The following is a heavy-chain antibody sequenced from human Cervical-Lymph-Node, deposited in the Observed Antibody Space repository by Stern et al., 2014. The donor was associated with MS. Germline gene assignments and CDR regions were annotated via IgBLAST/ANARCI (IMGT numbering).Heavy chain of an antibody. CDR1: GGSISNTNW. D-gene: IGHD5-12*01. CDR2: IHPSGTT. V-gene: IGHV4-4*02. J-gene: IGHJ5*01. CDR3: ARVNSGYNWFDY. Sequence: QVQLQESGPGLVKPSGTLSLTCAVSGGSISNTNWWGWVRQTPEMGLEWIGEIHPSGTTNFSPALKSRVTMSVDKSKTHFSLEVKSVTAADTATYYCARVNSGYNWFDYWGKGALVTVSS.